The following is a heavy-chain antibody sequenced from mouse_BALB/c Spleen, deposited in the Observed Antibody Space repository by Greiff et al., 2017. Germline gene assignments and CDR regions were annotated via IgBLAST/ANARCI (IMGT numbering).Heavy chain of an antibody. D-gene: IGHD2-2*01. CDR3: ARWEGDDAWFAY. CDR2: IDPSDSET. Sequence: VQLQQSGPQLVRPGASVKISCKASGYSFTSYWMHWVKQRPGQGLEWIGMIDPSDSETRLNQKFKDKATLTVDKSSSTAYMQLSSPTSEDSAVYYCARWEGDDAWFAYWGQGTLVTVSA. J-gene: IGHJ3*01. CDR1: GYSFTSYW. V-gene: IGHV1S126*01.